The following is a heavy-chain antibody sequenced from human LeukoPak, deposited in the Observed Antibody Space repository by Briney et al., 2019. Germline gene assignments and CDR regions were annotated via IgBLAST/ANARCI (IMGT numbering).Heavy chain of an antibody. Sequence: SETLSLTCTVSGGSISSYYWSWIRQPAGKGLEWIGRIYTSGSTNYNPSLKSRVTMSVDTSKNQFSLKLSSVTAADTAVYYCARGVPQGWVHWFDPWGQGTLVTVSS. D-gene: IGHD1-26*01. CDR2: IYTSGST. CDR3: ARGVPQGWVHWFDP. CDR1: GGSISSYY. J-gene: IGHJ5*02. V-gene: IGHV4-4*07.